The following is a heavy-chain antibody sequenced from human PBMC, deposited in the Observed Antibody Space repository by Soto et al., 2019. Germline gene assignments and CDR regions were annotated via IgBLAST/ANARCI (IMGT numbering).Heavy chain of an antibody. CDR2: ISYDGSNK. CDR1: GFTFSSYA. J-gene: IGHJ4*02. CDR3: ARAMLAAAGTGPFDY. Sequence: QVQLVESGGGVVQPGRSLRLSCAASGFTFSSYAMHWVRQAPGKGLEWVAVISYDGSNKCYADSVKGRFTISRDNSKNTLYLQMNSLRAEDTAVYYCARAMLAAAGTGPFDYWGQGTLVTVSS. D-gene: IGHD6-13*01. V-gene: IGHV3-30-3*01.